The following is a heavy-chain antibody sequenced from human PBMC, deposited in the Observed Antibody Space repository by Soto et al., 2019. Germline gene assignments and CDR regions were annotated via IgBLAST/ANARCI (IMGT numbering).Heavy chain of an antibody. CDR2: IYYSGST. J-gene: IGHJ6*02. Sequence: SETLSLTCTVSGGSISSGDYYWSWIRQPPGKGLEWIGYIYYSGSTYYNPSLKSRVTISVDTSKNQFSLKLSSATAADTAVYYCARVKYYYYGMDVWGQGTTVTVSS. V-gene: IGHV4-30-4*01. CDR1: GGSISSGDYY. CDR3: ARVKYYYYGMDV.